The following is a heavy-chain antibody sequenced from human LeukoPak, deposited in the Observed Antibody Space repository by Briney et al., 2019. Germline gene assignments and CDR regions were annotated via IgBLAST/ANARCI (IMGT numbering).Heavy chain of an antibody. V-gene: IGHV4-30-4*01. J-gene: IGHJ5*02. CDR2: IYYSGST. D-gene: IGHD2-2*01. CDR1: GGSISSGDYY. Sequence: PSETLSLTCTVSGGSISSGDYYWSWVRQPPGKGLEWIGYIYYSGSTYYNPSLKSRVTISVDTSKNQFSLKLSSVTAADTAVYYCARENIVVVPAVTRPYNWFDPWGQGTLVTVSS. CDR3: ARENIVVVPAVTRPYNWFDP.